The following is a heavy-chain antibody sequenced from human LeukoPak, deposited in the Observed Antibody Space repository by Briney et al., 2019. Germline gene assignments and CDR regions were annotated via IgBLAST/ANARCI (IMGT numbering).Heavy chain of an antibody. J-gene: IGHJ4*02. CDR2: IYPGDSDT. D-gene: IGHD2-2*01. Sequence: GESLKISCKGSGYSFTSYWISWVRQMPGKGLEWMGIIYPGDSDTRYSPSFQGQVTISADKSISTAYLQWSSLKASDSVMYYCARGKGYCSSSSCPFDYWGQGTLVTVSS. CDR3: ARGKGYCSSSSCPFDY. CDR1: GYSFTSYW. V-gene: IGHV5-51*01.